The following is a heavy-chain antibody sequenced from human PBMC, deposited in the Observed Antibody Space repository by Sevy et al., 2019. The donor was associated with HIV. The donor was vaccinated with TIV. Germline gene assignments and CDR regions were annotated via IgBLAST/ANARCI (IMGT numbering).Heavy chain of an antibody. D-gene: IGHD3-10*01. CDR1: GFTFSSYE. J-gene: IGHJ4*02. Sequence: GGSLRLSCAASGFTFSSYEMNWVRQAPGKGLEWVSYISSSGSTIYYADSVKGRFTISRDNAKNSLYLQMNSLRAEDTAVYYCARDSLYYYGSGSYYYPLDYWGRGTLVTVSS. CDR3: ARDSLYYYGSGSYYYPLDY. V-gene: IGHV3-48*03. CDR2: ISSSGSTI.